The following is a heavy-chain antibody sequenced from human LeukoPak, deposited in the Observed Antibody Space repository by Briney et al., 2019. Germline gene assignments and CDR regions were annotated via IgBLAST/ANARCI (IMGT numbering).Heavy chain of an antibody. D-gene: IGHD2-15*01. Sequence: PGGSLRLSCAASGFTFSSYAMSWVRQAPGKGLEWVSAISGSGGSTYYADSVKGRFTISRDNSKNTLYLQMNSLRAEDTAVYYCARVARTERYCSGGSCSYYFDYWGQGTLVTVSS. V-gene: IGHV3-23*01. J-gene: IGHJ4*02. CDR1: GFTFSSYA. CDR3: ARVARTERYCSGGSCSYYFDY. CDR2: ISGSGGST.